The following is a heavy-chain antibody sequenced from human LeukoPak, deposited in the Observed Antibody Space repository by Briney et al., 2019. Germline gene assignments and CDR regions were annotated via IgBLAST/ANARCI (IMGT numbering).Heavy chain of an antibody. CDR1: GDSVSSNTAA. V-gene: IGHV6-1*01. J-gene: IGHJ3*02. CDR3: ARQGNWGLGNAFDI. CDR2: TYYRSKWYN. Sequence: SQTLSLTCAISGDSVSSNTAAWNWIRQSPSRGIEWLGRTYYRSKWYNDYAVSVKSRITINPDSSKNQFSLQLNSVTAEDTAVYYCARQGNWGLGNAFDIWGQGTMVTVSS. D-gene: IGHD7-27*01.